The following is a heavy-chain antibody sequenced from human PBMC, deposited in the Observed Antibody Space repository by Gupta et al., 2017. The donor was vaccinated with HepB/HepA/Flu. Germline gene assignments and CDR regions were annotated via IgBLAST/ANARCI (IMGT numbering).Heavy chain of an antibody. CDR1: GFTSSQYS. Sequence: DVQLVQHRGYVVQPGGPLRLPCVASGFTSSQYSTHWFRQAPRKGLEGVANIAGIGGAEYYVDCVKGRFTITRENAKDSLCLQMTSLRVEDTAEYFWARTLGGDYQTYDHWGQGTLVTVSS. CDR2: IAGIGGAE. J-gene: IGHJ4*02. V-gene: IGHV3-7*01. D-gene: IGHD2-21*02. CDR3: ARTLGGDYQTYDH.